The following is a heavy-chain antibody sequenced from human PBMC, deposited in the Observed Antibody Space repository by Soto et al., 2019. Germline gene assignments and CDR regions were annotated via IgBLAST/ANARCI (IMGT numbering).Heavy chain of an antibody. D-gene: IGHD5-12*01. Sequence: EVQLVESGGGLVKPGGSLRLSCAASGFTFSSYSMNWVRQAPGKWLEWFSSISSSSSYIYYADSVKGRFTISRDNAKNSLYLQMNSLRAEDTAVYYCAKREYSGQNDYWGQGTLVTVSS. CDR2: ISSSSSYI. J-gene: IGHJ4*02. V-gene: IGHV3-21*01. CDR1: GFTFSSYS. CDR3: AKREYSGQNDY.